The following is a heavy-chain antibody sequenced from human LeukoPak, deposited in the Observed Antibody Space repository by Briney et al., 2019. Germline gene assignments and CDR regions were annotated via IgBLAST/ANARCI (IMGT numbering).Heavy chain of an antibody. J-gene: IGHJ6*03. CDR2: INHSGST. CDR1: GGSFSGYY. CDR3: ARGPEGDWSPACYYYYMDV. D-gene: IGHD3/OR15-3a*01. Sequence: SETLSLTCAVYGGSFSGYYWSWIRQPPGKGLEWIGEINHSGSTNYNPSLKSRVTISVDTSKNQFSLKLSSVTAADTAVYYCARGPEGDWSPACYYYYMDVWGKGTTVTVSS. V-gene: IGHV4-34*01.